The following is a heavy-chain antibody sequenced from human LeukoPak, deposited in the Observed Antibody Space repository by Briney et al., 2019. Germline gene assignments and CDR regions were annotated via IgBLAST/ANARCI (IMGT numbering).Heavy chain of an antibody. Sequence: SETLSLTCTVSGGSISSSSYYWGWIRQPPGKGLEWIGSIFYSGSTSYNPSLKSRVTVSVDTSKNQFSLRLTSVTAADTAVYYCAREYYDFWTGARYYMDVWGKGTTVTVSS. CDR2: IFYSGST. CDR1: GGSISSSSYY. J-gene: IGHJ6*03. V-gene: IGHV4-39*02. CDR3: AREYYDFWTGARYYMDV. D-gene: IGHD3-3*01.